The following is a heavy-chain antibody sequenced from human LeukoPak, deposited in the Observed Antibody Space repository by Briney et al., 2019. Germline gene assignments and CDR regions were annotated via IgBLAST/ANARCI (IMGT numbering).Heavy chain of an antibody. J-gene: IGHJ4*02. D-gene: IGHD6-25*01. CDR2: INGDGSST. V-gene: IGHV3-74*01. Sequence: GGSLRLSCAASVYTFSSYWMRWVRQAPGKGLVWVSSINGDGSSTSHADAVKGRFIISRDNTKNTVYLQMNSLRAEDTAVYHCTKLGGGRTSVDWGQGTLVTVSS. CDR1: VYTFSSYW. CDR3: TKLGGGRTSVD.